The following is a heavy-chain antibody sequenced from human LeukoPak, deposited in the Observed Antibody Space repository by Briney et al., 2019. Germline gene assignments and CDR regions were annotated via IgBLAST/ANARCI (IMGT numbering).Heavy chain of an antibody. V-gene: IGHV3-48*04. J-gene: IGHJ4*02. CDR3: ASCGSTSCPDY. Sequence: PGGSLRLSCAASGFTFSSYSMNWVRQAPGKGLEWVSYISSSSSTIYYADSVKGRFTISRDNAKNSLYLQMNSLRAEDTAVYYCASCGSTSCPDYWGQGTLVTVSS. CDR2: ISSSSSTI. D-gene: IGHD2-2*01. CDR1: GFTFSSYS.